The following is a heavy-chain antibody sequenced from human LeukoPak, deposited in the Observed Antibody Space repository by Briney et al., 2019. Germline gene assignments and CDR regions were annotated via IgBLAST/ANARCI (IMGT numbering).Heavy chain of an antibody. CDR2: INPSSGDT. CDR3: ARVRYRLAETYIDY. J-gene: IGHJ4*02. D-gene: IGHD3-16*01. CDR1: GYIFTGYY. Sequence: GASVKVSCKASGYIFTGYYMHWVRQAPGQGLEWMGWINPSSGDTNYAQKFQGRVTMTRDTSVSTAYMELSRLRSDDTAVYYCARVRYRLAETYIDYWGQGTLVTVSS. V-gene: IGHV1-2*02.